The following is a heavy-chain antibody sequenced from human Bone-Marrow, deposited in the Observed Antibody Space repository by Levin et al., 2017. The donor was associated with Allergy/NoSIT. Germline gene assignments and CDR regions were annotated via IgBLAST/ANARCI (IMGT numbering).Heavy chain of an antibody. V-gene: IGHV2-5*02. CDR2: IYWDGDK. D-gene: IGHD3-3*01. J-gene: IGHJ3*01. Sequence: KSGPTLVKPTQTLTLTCSFSGFSLSNGGEAVDWIRQPPGRALEWLALIYWDGDKRYSPSLKSRLTITKDTSKNQVVLTMTNMDPVDTATYFCAHRSSALAFDFWGQGTLVTVSS. CDR3: AHRSSALAFDF. CDR1: GFSLSNGGEA.